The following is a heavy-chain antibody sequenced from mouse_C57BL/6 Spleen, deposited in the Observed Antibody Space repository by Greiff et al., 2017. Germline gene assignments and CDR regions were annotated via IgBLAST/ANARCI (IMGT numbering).Heavy chain of an antibody. D-gene: IGHD1-1*01. CDR1: GYSFTDYN. Sequence: EVQLQQSGPELVKPGASVKISCKASGYSFTDYNMNWVKQSNGKSLEWIGVINPNYGTTSYNQKFKGKATLTVDQSSRTAYMQLNSLTSADSAVYYCAREGITTVVANLDYWGQGTTLTVSS. CDR2: INPNYGTT. CDR3: AREGITTVVANLDY. J-gene: IGHJ2*01. V-gene: IGHV1-39*01.